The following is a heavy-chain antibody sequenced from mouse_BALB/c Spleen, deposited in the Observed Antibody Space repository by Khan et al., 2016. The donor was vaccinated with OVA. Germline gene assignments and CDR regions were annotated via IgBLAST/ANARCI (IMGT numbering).Heavy chain of an antibody. J-gene: IGHJ4*01. CDR3: AKQNYDGYALDD. V-gene: IGHV3-2*02. CDR1: GYSITSNYA. D-gene: IGHD2-3*01. Sequence: EVQLQESGPGLVKPSQSLSLTCTVTGYSITSNYAWSWIRQFPGNKLEWMGYISYSGSTNYNPSLKSRISVTRDTSENQFFLQLHSLTTEDTATYYFAKQNYDGYALDDGGQGTSVTVSS. CDR2: ISYSGST.